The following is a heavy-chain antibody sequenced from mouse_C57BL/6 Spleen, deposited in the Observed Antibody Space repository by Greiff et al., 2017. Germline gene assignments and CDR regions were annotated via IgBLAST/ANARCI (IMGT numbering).Heavy chain of an antibody. CDR2: IYPGDGDT. V-gene: IGHV1-82*01. Sequence: QVQLQQSGPELAKPGASVKISSKASGYAFSSSWMSWVKQRTGQGLEWIGRIYPGDGDTNYNGKFKGKATLTADKSSSTAYMQLSRLTSEDSAVYCGARHNNYFDYWGQGTTLTVSS. J-gene: IGHJ2*01. CDR1: GYAFSSSW. CDR3: ARHNNYFDY. D-gene: IGHD6-1*01.